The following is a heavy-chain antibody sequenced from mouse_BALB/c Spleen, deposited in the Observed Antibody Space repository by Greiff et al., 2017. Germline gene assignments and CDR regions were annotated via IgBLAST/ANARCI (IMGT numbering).Heavy chain of an antibody. Sequence: EVKLVESGGGLVQPGGSLRLSCATSGFTFTDYYMSWVRQPPGKALEWLGFIRNKANGYTTEYSASVKGRFTISRDNSQSILYLQMNTLRAEDSATYYCARDGNLYYYAMDYWGQGTSVTVSS. V-gene: IGHV7-3*02. CDR1: GFTFTDYY. CDR2: IRNKANGYTT. CDR3: ARDGNLYYYAMDY. J-gene: IGHJ4*01. D-gene: IGHD2-1*01.